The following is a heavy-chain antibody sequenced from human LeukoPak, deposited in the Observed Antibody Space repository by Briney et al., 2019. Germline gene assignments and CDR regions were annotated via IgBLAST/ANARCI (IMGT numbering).Heavy chain of an antibody. CDR2: IRSKAYGGTT. D-gene: IGHD3-10*01. J-gene: IGHJ4*02. CDR1: GFTFGDYA. Sequence: GGSLRLSCTASGFTFGDYAMSWFRQAPGKGLEWVGFIRSKAYGGTTEYAASVKGRFTISRDDSKSIAYLQMNSLKTEDTAVYYCTRVPWFGGLLFVDYWGQGTLVTVSS. V-gene: IGHV3-49*03. CDR3: TRVPWFGGLLFVDY.